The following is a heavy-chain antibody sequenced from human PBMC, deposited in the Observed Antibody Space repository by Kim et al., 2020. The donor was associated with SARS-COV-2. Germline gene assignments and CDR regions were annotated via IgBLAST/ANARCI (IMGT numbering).Heavy chain of an antibody. V-gene: IGHV3-11*06. D-gene: IGHD3-22*01. Sequence: KGRFTISRDNAKNSLYMQTNSLRAEETAVYYCAREPYYYYDSSGYSTFDYWGQGTLVTVSS. J-gene: IGHJ4*02. CDR3: AREPYYYYDSSGYSTFDY.